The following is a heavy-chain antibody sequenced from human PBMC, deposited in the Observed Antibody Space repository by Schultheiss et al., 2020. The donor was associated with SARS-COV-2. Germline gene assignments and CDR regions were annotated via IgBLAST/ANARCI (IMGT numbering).Heavy chain of an antibody. J-gene: IGHJ6*03. CDR3: AREDYYYYYMDV. V-gene: IGHV4-61*01. CDR1: GGSVSSGSYY. CDR2: IYYSGST. Sequence: SETLSLTCTVSGGSVSSGSYYWSWIRQPPGKGLEWIGYIYYSGSTNYNPSLKSRVTISVDSSKNQFSLKLSSVTAADTAVYYCAREDYYYYYMDVWGKGTTVTVSS.